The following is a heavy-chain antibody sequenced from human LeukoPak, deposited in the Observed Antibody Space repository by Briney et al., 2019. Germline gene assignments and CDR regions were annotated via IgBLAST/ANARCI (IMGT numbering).Heavy chain of an antibody. CDR1: GGSFSGYY. J-gene: IGHJ3*02. V-gene: IGHV4-34*01. D-gene: IGHD3-22*01. CDR2: INHSGST. CDR3: ARGPGIVVVTGAFDI. Sequence: SETLSLTCAVYGGSFSGYYWSWIRQPPGKGLEWIGEINHSGSTNYNPSLKSRVTISVDTSKNQFSLKLSSVTAADTAVYYCARGPGIVVVTGAFDIWGQGTMVTVSS.